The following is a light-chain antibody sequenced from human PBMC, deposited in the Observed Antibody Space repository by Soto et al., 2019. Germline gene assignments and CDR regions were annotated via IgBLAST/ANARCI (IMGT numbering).Light chain of an antibody. CDR2: AAS. CDR1: QGISSY. CDR3: HQYYSYPYT. V-gene: IGKV1-8*01. Sequence: AIRMTQSPSSFSASTGDRVTITCRASQGISSYLAWYQQKPGKAPKLLIYAASTLQSGVPSRFSGSGSGTNFTLTISCLQSEDFATYYFHQYYSYPYTFGQGTKLEI. J-gene: IGKJ2*01.